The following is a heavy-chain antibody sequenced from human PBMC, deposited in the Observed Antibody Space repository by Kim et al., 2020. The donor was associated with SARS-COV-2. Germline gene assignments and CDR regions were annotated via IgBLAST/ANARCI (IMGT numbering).Heavy chain of an antibody. CDR1: GGSISNYF. J-gene: IGHJ4*02. D-gene: IGHD6-19*01. Sequence: SETLSLTCTVSGGSISNYFWSWIRQPARKGLEWIGRISASASPNYNPSLKSRVTMSVDTSKHPSSLEMTSVTAAYPAVYYCARAVADTADFEYWVQGSLV. CDR2: ISASASP. V-gene: IGHV4-4*07. CDR3: ARAVADTADFEY.